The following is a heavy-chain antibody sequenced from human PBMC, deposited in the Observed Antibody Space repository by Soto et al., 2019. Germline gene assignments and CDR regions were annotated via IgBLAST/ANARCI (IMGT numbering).Heavy chain of an antibody. CDR2: IYYSGST. Sequence: SETLSLTCTVSGGSISSYYWSWIRQPPGKGLEWIGYIYYSGSTNYNPSLKSRVTISVDTSKNQFSLKLSSVTAADTAVYYCASTIWFGELLTEYYFDYWGQGTLVTVSS. J-gene: IGHJ4*02. CDR1: GGSISSYY. D-gene: IGHD3-10*01. CDR3: ASTIWFGELLTEYYFDY. V-gene: IGHV4-59*08.